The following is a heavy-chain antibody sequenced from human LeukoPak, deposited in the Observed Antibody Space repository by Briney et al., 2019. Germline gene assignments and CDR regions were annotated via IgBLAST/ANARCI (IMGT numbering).Heavy chain of an antibody. Sequence: SEALSLTCAVYGGSLTSYYWSWVRQPPGEGLEWIGEINHSGRSNDNPPVKSRVTISVDMSKNQSSEMRSPVSAAEWAGYYCARTRAGGTLDYWGEGTLVTVSS. V-gene: IGHV4-34*01. D-gene: IGHD2-15*01. CDR2: INHSGRS. CDR3: ARTRAGGTLDY. CDR1: GGSLTSYY. J-gene: IGHJ4*02.